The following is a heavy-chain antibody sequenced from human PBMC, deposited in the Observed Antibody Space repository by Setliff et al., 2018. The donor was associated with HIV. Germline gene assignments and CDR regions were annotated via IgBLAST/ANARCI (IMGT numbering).Heavy chain of an antibody. J-gene: IGHJ4*02. CDR1: GYSISTAYY. V-gene: IGHV4-38-2*01. CDR3: ARQGEVTGHSFDY. Sequence: PETLSLTCPVSGYSISTAYYWGWIRQPTGRGLEWVGSIFYTGSTYYNPSLKSRLTMSVDTSKNQFSLKLNSVTAADTAVYYCARQGEVTGHSFDYWGQGALVTVSS. D-gene: IGHD2-21*02. CDR2: IFYTGST.